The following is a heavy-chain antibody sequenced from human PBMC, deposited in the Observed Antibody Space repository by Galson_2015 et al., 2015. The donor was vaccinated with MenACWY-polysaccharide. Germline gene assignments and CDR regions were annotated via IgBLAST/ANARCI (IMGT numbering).Heavy chain of an antibody. J-gene: IGHJ2*01. CDR3: ARSYCGGDCYSNYWYFDL. D-gene: IGHD2-21*02. CDR1: GYSFPGYW. V-gene: IGHV5-51*03. CDR2: IFPGDSDT. Sequence: QSGAEVTKPGEFLKISCRGSGYSFPGYWIGWVGQMPGKGLGWMGIIFPGDSDTRYSPSFQGQVTISADKSISTAYLQWSSLKASDTAMYYCARSYCGGDCYSNYWYFDLWGRGTLVTVSS.